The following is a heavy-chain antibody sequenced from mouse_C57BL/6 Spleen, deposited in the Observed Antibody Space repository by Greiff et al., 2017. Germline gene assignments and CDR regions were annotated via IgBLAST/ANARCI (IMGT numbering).Heavy chain of an antibody. J-gene: IGHJ4*01. Sequence: EVQGVESGGGLVKPGGSLKLSCAASGFTFSDYGMHWVRQAPEKGLEWVAYISSGSSTIYYADTVKGRFTISRDNAKNTLFLQMTSLRSEDTAMYYCANYYSNPYYYAMDYWGQGTSVTVSS. V-gene: IGHV5-17*01. D-gene: IGHD2-5*01. CDR2: ISSGSSTI. CDR3: ANYYSNPYYYAMDY. CDR1: GFTFSDYG.